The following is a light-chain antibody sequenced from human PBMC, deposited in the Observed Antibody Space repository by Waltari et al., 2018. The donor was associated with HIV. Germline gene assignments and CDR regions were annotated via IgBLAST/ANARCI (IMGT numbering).Light chain of an antibody. CDR1: SSDVGGYNY. Sequence: QSALTQSASVSGSPGQSITISCTGTSSDVGGYNYVSWYQQHPGKAPKLVIYNVNNRPSGVSNRFSGSKSGNTASLTISGLHAEDEVEYYCSSYTSSNTVIFGGGTRVTVL. J-gene: IGLJ2*01. CDR3: SSYTSSNTVI. CDR2: NVN. V-gene: IGLV2-14*01.